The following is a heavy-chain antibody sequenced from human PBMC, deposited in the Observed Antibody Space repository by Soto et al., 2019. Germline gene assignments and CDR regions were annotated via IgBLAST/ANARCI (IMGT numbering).Heavy chain of an antibody. CDR1: GYTFTSYG. D-gene: IGHD2-21*02. J-gene: IGHJ4*02. Sequence: GASVKLSCKASGYTFTSYGISWVRRAPGQGLEWMGWISAYNGNTNYAQKLQGRVTMTTDTSTSTAYMELRSLRSDDTAVYYCARDLSPLLRVSSTADNFDFWGQGPLVTVSS. CDR2: ISAYNGNT. V-gene: IGHV1-18*01. CDR3: ARDLSPLLRVSSTADNFDF.